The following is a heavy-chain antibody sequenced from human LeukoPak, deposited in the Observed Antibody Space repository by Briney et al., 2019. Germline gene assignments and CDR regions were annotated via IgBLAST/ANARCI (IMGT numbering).Heavy chain of an antibody. CDR2: IKSKTFGGTT. CDR1: GFTLSNAW. J-gene: IGHJ4*02. Sequence: GGSLRLSCAASGFTLSNAWMSWVRQAPGKGLEWVGRIKSKTFGGTTDYAAPVKGRFTISRDDSENTVHLQMNSLRTEDTAMYYCTTDDGRGDGWPYYFHYWGQGTLVTVSS. V-gene: IGHV3-15*01. D-gene: IGHD5-24*01. CDR3: TTDDGRGDGWPYYFHY.